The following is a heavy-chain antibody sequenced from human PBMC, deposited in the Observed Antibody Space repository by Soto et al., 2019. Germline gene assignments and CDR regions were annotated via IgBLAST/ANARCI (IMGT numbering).Heavy chain of an antibody. CDR1: GYFFIDYY. Sequence: QLQLVQSGAEVKQPGASVKVSCKASGYFFIDYYIHWVRQAPGQGLEWMGWVKPNSGGTNYALKFQGRVTMTGDTSISTAYMELSSLRSDDTAVYYCARANWGLDVWGQGTTVIVSS. J-gene: IGHJ6*02. V-gene: IGHV1-2*02. CDR3: ARANWGLDV. CDR2: VKPNSGGT.